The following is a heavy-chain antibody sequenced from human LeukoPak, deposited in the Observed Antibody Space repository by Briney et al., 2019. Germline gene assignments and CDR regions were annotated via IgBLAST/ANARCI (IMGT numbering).Heavy chain of an antibody. J-gene: IGHJ1*01. CDR3: ANEVGSIVGAN. V-gene: IGHV3-23*01. CDR2: ISGSGGST. CDR1: GFTFSSYG. D-gene: IGHD1-26*01. Sequence: AGGSLRLSCAASGFTFSSYGMSWVRQAPGKGLEWVSAISGSGGSTYYADSVKGRFTISRDNSKNTLYVQMNSLRAEDTAVYYCANEVGSIVGANWGQGTLVTVSS.